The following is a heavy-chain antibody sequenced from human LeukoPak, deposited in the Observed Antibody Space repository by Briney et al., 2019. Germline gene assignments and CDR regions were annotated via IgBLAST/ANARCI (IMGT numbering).Heavy chain of an antibody. J-gene: IGHJ6*02. CDR2: INPNSGGT. Sequence: ASVKVSCKASGYTFTGYYMHWVRQAPGQGLEWMGWINPNSGGTNYAQKFQGRVTMTRDTSISTAYMELSGLRSDDTAVYYCARVTIFMAARPESDYYYGMDVWGQGTTVTVSS. CDR3: ARVTIFMAARPESDYYYGMDV. D-gene: IGHD6-6*01. CDR1: GYTFTGYY. V-gene: IGHV1-2*02.